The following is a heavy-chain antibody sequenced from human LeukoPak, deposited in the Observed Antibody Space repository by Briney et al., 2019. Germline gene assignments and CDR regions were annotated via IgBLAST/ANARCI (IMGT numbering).Heavy chain of an antibody. J-gene: IGHJ2*01. CDR1: GGSISSSSYY. CDR3: ARLIDYGYWYFDL. V-gene: IGHV4-39*02. Sequence: SETLSLTCTVSGGSISSSSYYWGWIRQPPGKGLEWIGSIYYSGSTYRNPSLTSRVTISGDTSKNHFSLRLSSVTAADPAVYYCARLIDYGYWYFDLWGRGTRVTVSS. D-gene: IGHD4-17*01. CDR2: IYYSGST.